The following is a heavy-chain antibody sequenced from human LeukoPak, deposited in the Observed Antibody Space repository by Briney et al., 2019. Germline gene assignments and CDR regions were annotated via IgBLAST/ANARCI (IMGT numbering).Heavy chain of an antibody. CDR2: IYYRGST. V-gene: IGHV4-39*07. Sequence: SETLSLTCTVSGGSISSNNHYWGWIRQPPGKGLEWIGSIYYRGSTYYNPSLKSRVTISVDTSKNQFSLKLSSVTAADTAVYYCARGRGMDVWGKGTTVTISS. D-gene: IGHD3-10*01. J-gene: IGHJ6*04. CDR3: ARGRGMDV. CDR1: GGSISSNNHY.